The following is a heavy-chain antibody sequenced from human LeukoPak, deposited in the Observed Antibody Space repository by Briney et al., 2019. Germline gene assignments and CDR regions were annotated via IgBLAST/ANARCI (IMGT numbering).Heavy chain of an antibody. J-gene: IGHJ2*01. CDR3: ARDWGIYSGSYSHWYFDL. CDR2: IYTSGST. CDR1: GGSISSYY. D-gene: IGHD1-26*01. Sequence: PSETLSLTCTVSGGSISSYYWSWIRQPAGKELEWIGRIYTSGSTNYNPSLKSRVTMSVDTSKNQFSLKLSSVTAADTAVYYCARDWGIYSGSYSHWYFDLWGRGTLVTVSS. V-gene: IGHV4-4*07.